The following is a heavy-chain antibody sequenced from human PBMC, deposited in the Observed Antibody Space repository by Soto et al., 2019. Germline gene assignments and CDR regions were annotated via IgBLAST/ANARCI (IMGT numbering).Heavy chain of an antibody. D-gene: IGHD6-19*01. Sequence: ASVKVSCKASGYTFTIYGISWVLQAPGQGLEWMGWISAYNGNTNYAQKLQGRVTMTTDTSTSTAYMELRSLRSDDTAVYYCARAVAPRLVYYYYMDVWGKGTTVTVSS. CDR2: ISAYNGNT. V-gene: IGHV1-18*01. CDR3: ARAVAPRLVYYYYMDV. CDR1: GYTFTIYG. J-gene: IGHJ6*03.